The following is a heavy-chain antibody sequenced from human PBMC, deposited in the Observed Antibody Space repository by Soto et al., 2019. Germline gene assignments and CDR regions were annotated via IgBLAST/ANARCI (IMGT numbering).Heavy chain of an antibody. V-gene: IGHV3-15*07. J-gene: IGHJ5*02. D-gene: IGHD1-1*01. CDR2: IKSKANGGTT. CDR3: TDSVQASGWFDP. CDR1: GLTFINAW. Sequence: DVHLVESGGGLVKPGGSLTLSCATSGLTFINAWMNWVRQTPGRGLEWVGRIKSKANGGTTDYAAPVKGRFTISRDDSKDTLYLQMDSLKIDDTGVYYCTDSVQASGWFDPWGQGTLVTVSS.